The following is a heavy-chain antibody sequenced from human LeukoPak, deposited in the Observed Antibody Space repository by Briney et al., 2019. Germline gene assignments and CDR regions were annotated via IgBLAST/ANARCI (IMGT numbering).Heavy chain of an antibody. CDR2: IKEVDSDT. CDR1: GFTFSTYW. V-gene: IGHV3-7*01. Sequence: GGSLRLSCAASGFTFSTYWMSWVPQAPGKGLEWVALIKEVDSDTYYMDSVRGRFTIFRDNADNSLYLQMNSLRGDDTAVYYCATRRGENWGQGTLVTVSS. J-gene: IGHJ4*02. CDR3: ATRRGEN.